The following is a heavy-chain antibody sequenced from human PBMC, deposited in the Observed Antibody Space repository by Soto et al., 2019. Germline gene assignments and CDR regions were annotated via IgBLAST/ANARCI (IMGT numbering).Heavy chain of an antibody. CDR2: TSYDGTNK. J-gene: IGHJ4*02. V-gene: IGHV3-30-3*01. D-gene: IGHD6-13*01. Sequence: GGSLRLSCAASGFDFSNYAMHWVRQAPGKGLEWVAVTSYDGTNKNYADSVTGRFTISRDNSKKTLYLHMNNLRPEDTDVYYCGRDHRSYSTGVAYWGQGTLVTVSS. CDR1: GFDFSNYA. CDR3: GRDHRSYSTGVAY.